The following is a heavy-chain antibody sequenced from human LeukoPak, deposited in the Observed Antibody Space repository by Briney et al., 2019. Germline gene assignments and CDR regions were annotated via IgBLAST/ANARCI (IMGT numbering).Heavy chain of an antibody. CDR2: INHSGST. CDR3: ARGRIAARPLHYYYYMDV. J-gene: IGHJ6*03. V-gene: IGHV4-34*01. CDR1: GGSFSGYY. D-gene: IGHD6-6*01. Sequence: TSETLSLTCAVYGGSFSGYYWSWIRQPPGKGLEWIGEINHSGSTNYNPSLKSRVTISVDTSKNQFSLKLSSVTAADTAVYYCARGRIAARPLHYYYYMDVWGKGTTVTVSS.